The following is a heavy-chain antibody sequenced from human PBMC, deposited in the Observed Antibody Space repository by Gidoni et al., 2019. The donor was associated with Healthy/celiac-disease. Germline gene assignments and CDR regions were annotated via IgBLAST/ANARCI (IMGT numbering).Heavy chain of an antibody. CDR1: GFTFSSYG. V-gene: IGHV3-30*18. CDR3: AKDLNGSGSYLFDGMDV. CDR2: ISYDGSNK. D-gene: IGHD3-10*01. J-gene: IGHJ6*02. Sequence: QVQLVESGGGVVQPGRSLRLSCAASGFTFSSYGMHWVRQAPGKGLEWVAVISYDGSNKYYADSVKGRFTISRDNSKNTLYLQMNSLRAEDTAVYYCAKDLNGSGSYLFDGMDVWGQGTTVTVSS.